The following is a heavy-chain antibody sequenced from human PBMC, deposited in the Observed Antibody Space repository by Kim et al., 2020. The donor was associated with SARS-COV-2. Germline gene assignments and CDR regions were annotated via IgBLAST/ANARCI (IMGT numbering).Heavy chain of an antibody. J-gene: IGHJ6*02. CDR1: GFTFSNYA. Sequence: GGSLRLSCAASGFTFSNYAMHWVRQAPGKGLEWVAFISYDGSNKYYADSVKGRFTISRDNSKNTLYLQMNSLRAEDTAVYYCARDIDDNIPLIAALLSPYCYYYAMDVWGQGTTVTVSS. CDR3: ARDIDDNIPLIAALLSPYCYYYAMDV. CDR2: ISYDGSNK. D-gene: IGHD6-25*01. V-gene: IGHV3-30-3*01.